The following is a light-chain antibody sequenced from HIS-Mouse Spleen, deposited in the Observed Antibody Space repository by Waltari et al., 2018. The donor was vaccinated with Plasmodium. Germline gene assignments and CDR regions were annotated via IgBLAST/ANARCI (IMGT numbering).Light chain of an antibody. Sequence: EIVLTQSPGTLSLSPGERATLSCRASQSVSSSYLAWYQQKPGQAPRILIYGASSRATGIPDRFSGSGCGTDFTLNISRLEAEDFAVYYCQQYGSSGTFGQGTKVEIK. V-gene: IGKV3-20*01. CDR2: GAS. CDR3: QQYGSSGT. CDR1: QSVSSSY. J-gene: IGKJ1*01.